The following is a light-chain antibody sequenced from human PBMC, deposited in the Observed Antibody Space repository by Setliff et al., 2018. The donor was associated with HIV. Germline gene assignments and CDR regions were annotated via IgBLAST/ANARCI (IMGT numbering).Light chain of an antibody. CDR1: SSDVGTYNF. J-gene: IGLJ1*01. CDR3: SSYTSSTPLYV. V-gene: IGLV2-14*03. Sequence: QSVLTQPASVSGSPGQSITISCTGTSSDVGTYNFVSWYQQHPGKAPKLIIYDVNYRPSGVSNRFSGSKSGSTASLTIPGLQAEDEADYYCSSYTSSTPLYVFGTGTKVTVL. CDR2: DVN.